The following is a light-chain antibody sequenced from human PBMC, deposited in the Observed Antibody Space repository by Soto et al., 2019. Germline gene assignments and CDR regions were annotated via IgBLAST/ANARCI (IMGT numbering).Light chain of an antibody. V-gene: IGLV2-11*01. CDR2: DVS. J-gene: IGLJ1*01. Sequence: SALTQPRSVSGSPGQSVTISCNGTSSDAGGYNYVSWYQQHPGKAPKLMIYDVSKRPSGVPDRFSGSKSGNTASLTISGLQAEDEADYYCCSYAGSYTLVYVFGTGTKVTVL. CDR1: SSDAGGYNY. CDR3: CSYAGSYTLVYV.